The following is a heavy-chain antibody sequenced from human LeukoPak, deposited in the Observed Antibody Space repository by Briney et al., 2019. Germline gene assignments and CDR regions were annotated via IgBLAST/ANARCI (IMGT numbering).Heavy chain of an antibody. CDR3: ARVRYYYGSGSYQIDYFDY. CDR2: ISAYNGNT. J-gene: IGHJ4*02. Sequence: ASVKVSCKASGYTFTSYGISWVRQAPGQGLEWMGWISAYNGNTNYAQKLQGRVTMTTDTSTSTAYMELRSLRSDDTAVYYCARVRYYYGSGSYQIDYFDYWGQGTLVTVSS. D-gene: IGHD3-10*01. CDR1: GYTFTSYG. V-gene: IGHV1-18*01.